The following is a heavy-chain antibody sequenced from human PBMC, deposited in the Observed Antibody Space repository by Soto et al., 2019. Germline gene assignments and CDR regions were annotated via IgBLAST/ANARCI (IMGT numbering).Heavy chain of an antibody. CDR3: ARISFSTTSYNCLHP. D-gene: IGHD3-16*01. V-gene: IGHV4-4*02. J-gene: IGHJ5*02. CDR1: GASIGDTSW. CDR2: IYEIGRT. Sequence: SETLSLTCAVSGASIGDTSWWSWVRQAPGKGLEWIGEIYEIGRTNYNSSLESRVTISVDKSKNQFSLQLISLTVADTAVYYCARISFSTTSYNCLHPSGQ.